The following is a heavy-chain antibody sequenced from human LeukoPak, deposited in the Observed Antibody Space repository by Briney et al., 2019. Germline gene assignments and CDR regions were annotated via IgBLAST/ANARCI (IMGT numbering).Heavy chain of an antibody. CDR1: GGSISSHY. D-gene: IGHD3-22*01. CDR2: IYYSGST. V-gene: IGHV4-59*11. Sequence: SETLSLTCTVSGGSISSHYWSWIRQPPGKGLEWIGYIYYSGSTNCNPSLKSRVTISVDTSKNQFSLKLSSVTAADTAVYYCARAPYYYDSSGYYSPFDYWGQGTLVTVSS. J-gene: IGHJ4*02. CDR3: ARAPYYYDSSGYYSPFDY.